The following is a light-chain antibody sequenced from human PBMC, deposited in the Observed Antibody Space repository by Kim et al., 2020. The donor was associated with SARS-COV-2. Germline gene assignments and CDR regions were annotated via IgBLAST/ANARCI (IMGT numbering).Light chain of an antibody. J-gene: IGLJ2*01. CDR2: GYN. CDR3: AAWDDNLNGVG. V-gene: IGLV1-44*01. CDR1: FSNVGRNT. Sequence: PGQRGTLSCSGCFSNVGRNTVNWWQFPGTAPKLLIFGYNQRPSGVPARFSGSKSGTSASLAISGLQSEDEADYYCAAWDDNLNGVGFGGGTQLTVL.